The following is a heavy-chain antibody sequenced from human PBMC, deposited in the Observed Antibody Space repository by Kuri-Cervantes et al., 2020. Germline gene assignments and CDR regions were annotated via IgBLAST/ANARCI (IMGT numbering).Heavy chain of an antibody. CDR3: ARVAPDTLFRYYDY. Sequence: GESLKISCAGSGFTFTSYGMHWVRQAPGKGPQWLAVISYDGNEKYYADSVKGRFTISRDSSKNTLFLQMNSLRAEDTAVYFCARVAPDTLFRYYDYWGQGTLVTVSS. J-gene: IGHJ4*02. V-gene: IGHV3-30*03. CDR2: ISYDGNEK. D-gene: IGHD3-10*01. CDR1: GFTFTSYG.